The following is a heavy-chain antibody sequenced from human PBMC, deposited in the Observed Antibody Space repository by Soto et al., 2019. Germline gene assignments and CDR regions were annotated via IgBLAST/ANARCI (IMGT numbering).Heavy chain of an antibody. V-gene: IGHV3-13*01. CDR3: ARVVVVTRAFDI. Sequence: GGALRLSCGASGFALSSYVLHRGRRAPGKGPEWVSAIGTGGDTYYADSVMGRFTISRDNAKKSLYLQMNSLIAEDMAVYYCARVVVVTRAFDIWGQGTMVTVSS. CDR1: GFALSSYV. J-gene: IGHJ3*02. D-gene: IGHD2-21*02. CDR2: IGTGGDT.